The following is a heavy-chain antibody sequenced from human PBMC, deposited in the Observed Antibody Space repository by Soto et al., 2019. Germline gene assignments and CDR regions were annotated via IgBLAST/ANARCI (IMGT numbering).Heavy chain of an antibody. D-gene: IGHD5-12*01. Sequence: CVLQGEGKGLEWVSAISVSVDSTYYADSVKGRFTISRDNSKNTLYLQMNSLRAEDTAVYYCAKDRLPAGYNYYQYGMDVSGQAISVT. J-gene: IGHJ6*02. V-gene: IGHV3-23*01. CDR2: ISVSVDST. CDR3: AKDRLPAGYNYYQYGMDV.